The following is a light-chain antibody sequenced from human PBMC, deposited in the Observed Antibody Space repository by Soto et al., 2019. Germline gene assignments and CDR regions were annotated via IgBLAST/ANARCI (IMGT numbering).Light chain of an antibody. V-gene: IGLV1-51*01. CDR3: GTWDSSLSVVL. Sequence: QSVLTQPPSVSAAPGHKVTISCSGSSSNVGSNSVSWYQQVPGTAPKVLIYDNNKRPSGIPDRFSGSKSGTSATLGITGLQTGDEADYYCGTWDSSLSVVLFGGGTKLTVL. CDR1: SSNVGSNS. J-gene: IGLJ2*01. CDR2: DNN.